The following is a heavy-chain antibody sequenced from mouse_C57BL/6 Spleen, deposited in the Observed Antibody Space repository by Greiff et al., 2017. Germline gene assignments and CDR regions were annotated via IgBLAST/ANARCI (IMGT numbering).Heavy chain of an antibody. CDR1: GYAFSSYW. J-gene: IGHJ2*01. Sequence: VQLQQSGAELVKPGASVKISCKASGYAFSSYWMNWVKQRPGKGLEWIGQIYPGDGDTNYNGKFKGKATLTADKSSSTAYMQLSSLTSEDSAVYFCARAGDYDGSSSLYYFDYWGQGTTLTVSS. CDR2: IYPGDGDT. D-gene: IGHD1-1*01. CDR3: ARAGDYDGSSSLYYFDY. V-gene: IGHV1-80*01.